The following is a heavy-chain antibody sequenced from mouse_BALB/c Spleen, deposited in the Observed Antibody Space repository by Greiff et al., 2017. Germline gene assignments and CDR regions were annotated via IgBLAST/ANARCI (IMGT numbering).Heavy chain of an antibody. CDR2: ISYSGST. J-gene: IGHJ3*01. Sequence: EVKVVESGPSLVKPSQTLSLTCSVTGDSITSGYWNWIRKFPGNKLEYMGYISYSGSTYYNPSLKSRISITRDTSKNQYYLQWNSVTTEDTATYYCARQYDYYGSSYSFAYWGQGTLVTVSA. CDR1: GDSITSGY. V-gene: IGHV3-8*02. D-gene: IGHD1-1*01. CDR3: ARQYDYYGSSYSFAY.